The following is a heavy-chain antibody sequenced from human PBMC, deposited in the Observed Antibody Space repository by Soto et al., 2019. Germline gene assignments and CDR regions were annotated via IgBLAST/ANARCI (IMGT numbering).Heavy chain of an antibody. Sequence: SQTLSLTCAISGDSVSSNSAAWNWIRQSPSRGLEWLGRTYYRSKWYNDYAVSVKSRITINPDTSKNQFSLQLNSVTPEDTAVYYCARGWTYYDILTGYYYYYYMDVWGKGTTVTVSS. J-gene: IGHJ6*03. V-gene: IGHV6-1*01. D-gene: IGHD3-9*01. CDR3: ARGWTYYDILTGYYYYYYMDV. CDR1: GDSVSSNSAA. CDR2: TYYRSKWYN.